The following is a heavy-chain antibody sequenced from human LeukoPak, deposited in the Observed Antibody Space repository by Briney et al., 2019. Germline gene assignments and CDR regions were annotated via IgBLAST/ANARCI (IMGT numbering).Heavy chain of an antibody. CDR2: IGIWGSTI. CDR1: GFTFSRYY. CDR3: ARDRGNSIVGSDFDS. V-gene: IGHV3-48*01. Sequence: GGSLRLSCAVSGFTFSRYYMNWVRQAPGKGLEWVSFIGIWGSTIYYADSVKGRFTISRDNAKNSVYLQMSSLRAEDTAVYYCARDRGNSIVGSDFDSWGQGTLVTVSS. D-gene: IGHD1-26*01. J-gene: IGHJ4*02.